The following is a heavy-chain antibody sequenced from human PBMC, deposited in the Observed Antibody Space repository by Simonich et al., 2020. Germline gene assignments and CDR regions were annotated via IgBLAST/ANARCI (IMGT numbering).Heavy chain of an antibody. CDR3: ARVEYSSSGYFDL. CDR2: INPNSGGT. Sequence: QVQLVQSGAEVKKPGASVKVSCKASGYTFTGYYMHWVRQAPGQGLEGVGWINPNSGGTNDAQKFQGRVTMTRDTSISTAYMELSRLRSDDTAVYYCARVEYSSSGYFDLWGRGTLVTVSS. V-gene: IGHV1-2*02. J-gene: IGHJ2*01. CDR1: GYTFTGYY. D-gene: IGHD6-6*01.